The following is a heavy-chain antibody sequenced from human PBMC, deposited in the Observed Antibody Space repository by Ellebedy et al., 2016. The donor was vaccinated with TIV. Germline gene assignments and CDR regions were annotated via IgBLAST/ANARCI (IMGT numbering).Heavy chain of an antibody. V-gene: IGHV3-23*01. CDR3: AKDAERYFDWSLSAMDV. J-gene: IGHJ6*02. D-gene: IGHD3-9*01. Sequence: GESLKISXAASGFTFSSYAMSWVRQAPGKGLEWVSAISGGGGSTYYADSVKGRFTISRDNSKNILYLQLNSLGVEDTAVYYCAKDAERYFDWSLSAMDVWGQGTTVTVSS. CDR1: GFTFSSYA. CDR2: ISGGGGST.